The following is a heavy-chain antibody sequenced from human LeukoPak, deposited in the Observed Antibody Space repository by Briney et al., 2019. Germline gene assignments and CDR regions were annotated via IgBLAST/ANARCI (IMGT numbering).Heavy chain of an antibody. CDR3: ARQVVAVAGTGYFDY. CDR1: GGSIRSSSYY. Sequence: SETLSLTCTVPGGSIRSSSYYWGWIRQPPGKGLEWIGSIYYSGSTYYNASLKSRGTISVDTSKNQFSLKLNSVTAADTAVYFCARQVVAVAGTGYFDYWGQGTLVTVSS. V-gene: IGHV4-39*01. CDR2: IYYSGST. D-gene: IGHD6-19*01. J-gene: IGHJ4*02.